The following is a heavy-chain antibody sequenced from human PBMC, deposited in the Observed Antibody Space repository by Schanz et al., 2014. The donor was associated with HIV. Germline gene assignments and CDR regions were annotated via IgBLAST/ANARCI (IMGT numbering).Heavy chain of an antibody. CDR3: ARDPEGIAAAGSDY. CDR1: GYTFTSYG. CDR2: ISPYNGNT. D-gene: IGHD6-13*01. V-gene: IGHV1-18*01. Sequence: QVQLVQSGAEVKKPGASVKVSCKASGYTFTSYGISWGRQAPGQGLEWMGWISPYNGNTNYAPKFQGRVTMTRDTSTTTVYMELRSLRSDDRAVYYCARDPEGIAAAGSDYWGQGTLVTVSS. J-gene: IGHJ4*02.